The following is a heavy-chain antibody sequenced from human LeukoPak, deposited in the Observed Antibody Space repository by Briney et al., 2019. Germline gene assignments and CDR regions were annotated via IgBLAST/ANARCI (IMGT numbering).Heavy chain of an antibody. CDR1: GFTFSSYW. CDR2: IKEDGSEK. CDR3: ARLLGYCSGGSCYTTDDAFDI. Sequence: GGSLRLSCVASGFTFSSYWMSWVRQAPGKGLEWVANIKEDGSEKYYVDSVKGRSTISRANAKNSLDLQMNMLTAEDTAVYYCARLLGYCSGGSCYTTDDAFDIWGQGTMVTVSS. V-gene: IGHV3-7*01. D-gene: IGHD2-15*01. J-gene: IGHJ3*02.